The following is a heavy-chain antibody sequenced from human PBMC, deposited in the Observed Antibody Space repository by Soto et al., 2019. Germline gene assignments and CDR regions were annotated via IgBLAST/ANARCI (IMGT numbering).Heavy chain of an antibody. CDR1: GFTFNNYW. J-gene: IGHJ4*02. D-gene: IGHD3-10*01. CDR2: IKTDGSSP. Sequence: GGSLRLSCAASGFTFNNYWMHWVRQSPGKGLVWVSRIKTDGSSPNYADSVEGRFTISSDNAKNTLYLQMNSLRVEDTAVYYCARDRIAGLGSCDNWGQGTLVTVSS. V-gene: IGHV3-74*01. CDR3: ARDRIAGLGSCDN.